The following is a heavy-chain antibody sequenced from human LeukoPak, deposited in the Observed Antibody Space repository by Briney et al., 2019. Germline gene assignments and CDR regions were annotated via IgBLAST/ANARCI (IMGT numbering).Heavy chain of an antibody. CDR2: IRYDGSNK. D-gene: IGHD6-13*01. Sequence: GGSLRLSCAASGFTFSSYGMHWVRQAPGKGLEWVAFIRYDGSNKYYADSVKDRFTISRDNSKNTLYLQMNSLRAEDTAVYYCAKETGYSSSWYREPFDYWGQGTLVTVSS. CDR3: AKETGYSSSWYREPFDY. V-gene: IGHV3-30*02. J-gene: IGHJ4*02. CDR1: GFTFSSYG.